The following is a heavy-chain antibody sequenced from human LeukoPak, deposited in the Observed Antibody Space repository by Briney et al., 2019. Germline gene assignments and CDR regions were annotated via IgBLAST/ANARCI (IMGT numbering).Heavy chain of an antibody. CDR3: ARISYTSGNDFDY. J-gene: IGHJ4*02. CDR2: ISSSSSTI. V-gene: IGHV3-48*01. CDR1: GFTFSSYS. Sequence: PGGSLRLSCAASGFTFSSYSVNWVRQAPGKGLEWVSYISSSSSTIYYADSVKGRFTISRDNAKNSLYLHMNSLRAEDTAVYYCARISYTSGNDFDYWGQGTLVTVSS. D-gene: IGHD6-19*01.